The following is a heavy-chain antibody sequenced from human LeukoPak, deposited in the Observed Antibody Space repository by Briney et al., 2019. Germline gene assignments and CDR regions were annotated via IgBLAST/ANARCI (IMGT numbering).Heavy chain of an antibody. D-gene: IGHD6-19*01. V-gene: IGHV4-59*08. J-gene: IGHJ6*02. CDR1: GGSISSYY. Sequence: PETLSLTCTASGGSISSYYWSWIRQPPGKGLEWIGYIYYSGSTNYNPSLKSRVTISVDTSKNQFSLKLSSVTAADTAVYYCARRAVAGRYYGMDVWGQGATVTVSS. CDR2: IYYSGST. CDR3: ARRAVAGRYYGMDV.